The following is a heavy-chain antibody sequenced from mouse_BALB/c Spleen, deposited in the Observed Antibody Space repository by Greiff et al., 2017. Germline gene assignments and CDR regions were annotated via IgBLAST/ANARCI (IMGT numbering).Heavy chain of an antibody. Sequence: VKLMESGPGLVAPSQSLSITCTVSGFSLTSYGVHWVRQPPGKGLEWLGVIWAGGSTNYNSALMSRLSISKDNSKSQVFLKMNSLQTDDTAMYYCASYYYGSSYDWYFDVWGAGTTVTVSS. D-gene: IGHD1-1*01. CDR1: GFSLTSYG. CDR2: IWAGGST. J-gene: IGHJ1*01. CDR3: ASYYYGSSYDWYFDV. V-gene: IGHV2-9*02.